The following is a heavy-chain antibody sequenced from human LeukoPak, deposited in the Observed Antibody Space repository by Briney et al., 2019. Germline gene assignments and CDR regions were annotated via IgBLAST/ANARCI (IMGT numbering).Heavy chain of an antibody. CDR2: IYPGDSDT. CDR3: ASSAYSSGWYGAHFDY. D-gene: IGHD6-19*01. Sequence: GESLKISCKGSGYRFTSYWIGWVRQMPGKGLEWMGIIYPGDSDTRYSPSFQGQVTISADKSISTAYLQWSSLRASDTAIYYCASSAYSSGWYGAHFDYWGQGTLVTVSS. V-gene: IGHV5-51*01. J-gene: IGHJ4*02. CDR1: GYRFTSYW.